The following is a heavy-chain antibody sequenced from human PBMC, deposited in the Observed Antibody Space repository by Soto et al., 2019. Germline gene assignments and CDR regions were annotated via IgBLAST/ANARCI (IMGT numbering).Heavy chain of an antibody. CDR1: GGSISSSNW. V-gene: IGHV4-4*02. J-gene: IGHJ6*02. Sequence: SETLSLTCAVSGGSISSSNWRSWVRQPPGKGLEWIGEIYHSGSTNYNPSLKSRVTISVDKSKNQFSLKLSSVTAADTAVYYCERVSGSYYYGMDVWGQGTTVT. CDR3: ERVSGSYYYGMDV. D-gene: IGHD1-26*01. CDR2: IYHSGST.